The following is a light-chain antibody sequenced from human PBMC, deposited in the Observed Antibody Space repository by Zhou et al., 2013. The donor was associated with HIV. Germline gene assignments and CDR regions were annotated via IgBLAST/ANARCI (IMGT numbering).Light chain of an antibody. V-gene: IGKV3-11*01. J-gene: IGKJ1*01. CDR3: HQYGTSPQP. CDR1: QSVARF. CDR2: DTS. Sequence: EIVLTQSPATLSLSPGERATLSCRASQSVARFLAWYQQKPGQAPRLLIYDTSNRATGIPARFSGSGSGTDFTLTISRLEPEDFAVYYCHQYGTSPQPFGQGTKVEV.